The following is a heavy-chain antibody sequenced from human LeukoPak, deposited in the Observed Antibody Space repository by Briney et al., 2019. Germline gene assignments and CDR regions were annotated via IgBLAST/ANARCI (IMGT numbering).Heavy chain of an antibody. Sequence: GGSLRLSCAASGFTFSNYDIHWVRQAPGKGLEWVANIKQDGSEKYYVDSVKGRFTISRDNAKNSLYLQMNSLRAEDTAVYYCATEETSVGVYYMDVWGKGTTVTVSS. CDR1: GFTFSNYD. CDR3: ATEETSVGVYYMDV. D-gene: IGHD3-10*01. V-gene: IGHV3-7*01. CDR2: IKQDGSEK. J-gene: IGHJ6*03.